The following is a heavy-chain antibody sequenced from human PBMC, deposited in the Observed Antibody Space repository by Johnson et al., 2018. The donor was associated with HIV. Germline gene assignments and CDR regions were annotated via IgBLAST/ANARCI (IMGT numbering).Heavy chain of an antibody. CDR2: IKSKTDGGTT. CDR1: GFTFSNAW. D-gene: IGHD3-22*01. Sequence: VQLVESGGGLVQPGGSLRLSCAASGFTFSNAWMSWVRQAPGKGLEWVGRIKSKTDGGTTAYAAPVKGRFTISRDDSKNTLYLQMNSLKTEDTAVYYCRSWGSSGYYAPFYHDAFDIWCQGTMVTVSA. J-gene: IGHJ3*02. V-gene: IGHV3-15*01. CDR3: RSWGSSGYYAPFYHDAFDI.